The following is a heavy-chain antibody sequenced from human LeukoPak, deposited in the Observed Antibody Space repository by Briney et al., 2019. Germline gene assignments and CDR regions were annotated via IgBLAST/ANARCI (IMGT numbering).Heavy chain of an antibody. CDR3: ARAQRGTYYYYGMDV. CDR2: INTNTGNP. J-gene: IGHJ6*02. Sequence: ASVKVSCKASGYTFTSYAMNWVRQAPGQGLEWVGWINTNTGNPTYAQGFTGRFVFSLDTSVSTAYLQISSLKAEDTAVYYCARAQRGTYYYYGMDVWGQGTTVTVSS. V-gene: IGHV7-4-1*02. CDR1: GYTFTSYA. D-gene: IGHD3-16*01.